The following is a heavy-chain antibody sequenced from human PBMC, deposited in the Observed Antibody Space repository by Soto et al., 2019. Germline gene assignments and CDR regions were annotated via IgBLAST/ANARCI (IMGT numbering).Heavy chain of an antibody. CDR3: ERRSDLSSGWHLGDH. Sequence: QVQLVQSGAEVKKPGASVKDSCKASGYTFTAYYIHWVRQAPGQGLEWMGWMNPASGGTDFAQKFQGRVTMTRDTSIRTAYMELTGLTSDDTAVYYCERRSDLSSGWHLGDHWGQGTLVTVSS. CDR2: MNPASGGT. D-gene: IGHD6-19*01. V-gene: IGHV1-2*02. CDR1: GYTFTAYY. J-gene: IGHJ4*02.